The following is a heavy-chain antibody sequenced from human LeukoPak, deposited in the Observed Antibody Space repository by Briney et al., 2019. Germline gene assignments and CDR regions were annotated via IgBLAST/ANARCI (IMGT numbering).Heavy chain of an antibody. V-gene: IGHV1-2*06. CDR3: ARTYSSSLGGLFQH. J-gene: IGHJ1*01. CDR2: INPNSGGT. Sequence: ASVKVSCKASGYTFTGYYMHWVRQAPGQGLEWMGRINPNSGGTNYAQKFQGRVTMTRDTSISTAYMELSRLRSDDTAVYYCARTYSSSLGGLFQHWGQGTLVTVSS. CDR1: GYTFTGYY. D-gene: IGHD6-13*01.